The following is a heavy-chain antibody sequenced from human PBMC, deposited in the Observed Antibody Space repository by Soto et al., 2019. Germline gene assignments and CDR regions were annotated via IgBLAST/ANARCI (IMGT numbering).Heavy chain of an antibody. J-gene: IGHJ6*02. CDR2: ISAYNGNT. D-gene: IGHD2-15*01. CDR1: GYTFTSYG. CDR3: ARVPISVVVVAAIMDV. Sequence: QVQLVQSGAEVKKPGASVKVSCKASGYTFTSYGMSWVRQAPGQGLEGMGWISAYNGNTNYAQKLQGRVTMTTDTSTSTAYMELRSLRPDDTAVYYCARVPISVVVVAAIMDVWGQGTTVTVSS. V-gene: IGHV1-18*01.